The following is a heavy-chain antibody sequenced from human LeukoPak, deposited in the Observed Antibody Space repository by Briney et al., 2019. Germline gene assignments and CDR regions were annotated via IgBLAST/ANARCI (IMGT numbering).Heavy chain of an antibody. CDR1: GGSISSSSYY. J-gene: IGHJ3*02. V-gene: IGHV4-39*01. CDR2: IYYSGST. CDR3: ARQGRISMIVVLIEDAFDI. Sequence: ASETLSLTCTVSGGSISSSSYYWGWIRQPPGKGLEWIGSIYYSGSTYYNPSLKSRVTISVNTSKNQFSLKLSSATAADTAVYYCARQGRISMIVVLIEDAFDIWGQGTMVTVSS. D-gene: IGHD3-22*01.